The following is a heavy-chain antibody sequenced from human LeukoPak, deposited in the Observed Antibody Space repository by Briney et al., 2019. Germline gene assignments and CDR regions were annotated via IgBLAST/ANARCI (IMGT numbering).Heavy chain of an antibody. Sequence: SETLSLTCTVSGGSISSSSYHWGWIRQPPGKGLEWIGSIYYSGSTYYNPSLKGRVTISVDTSKNQFSLKLSSVTAADTAVYYCARHSDSSGYYFDYWGQGTLVTVSS. CDR1: GGSISSSSYH. V-gene: IGHV4-39*01. J-gene: IGHJ4*02. CDR3: ARHSDSSGYYFDY. D-gene: IGHD3-22*01. CDR2: IYYSGST.